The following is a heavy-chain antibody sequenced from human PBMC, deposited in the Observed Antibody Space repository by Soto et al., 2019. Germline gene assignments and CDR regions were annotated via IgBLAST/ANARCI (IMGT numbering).Heavy chain of an antibody. V-gene: IGHV1-2*04. CDR2: INPNSGGT. CDR3: ARAHGHYDSSGYYYVNWFDP. Sequence: ASVKVSCKASGYTFTGYYMHWVRQAPGQGLEWMGWINPNSGGTNYAQKFQGWVTMTRDTSISTAYMELSRLRSDDTAVYYCARAHGHYDSSGYYYVNWFDPWGQGTLVTVSS. D-gene: IGHD3-22*01. CDR1: GYTFTGYY. J-gene: IGHJ5*02.